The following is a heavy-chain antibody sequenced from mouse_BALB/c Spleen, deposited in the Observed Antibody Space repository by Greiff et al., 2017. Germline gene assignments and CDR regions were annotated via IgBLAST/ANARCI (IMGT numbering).Heavy chain of an antibody. CDR2: IAPGSGST. Sequence: DLVKPGASVKLSCKASGYTFTSYWINWIKQRPGQGLEWIGRIAPGSGSTYYNEMFKGKATLTVDTSYSTAYIQLSSLSSEDSAVYFCARSGGRAMDYWGQGTSVTVSS. J-gene: IGHJ4*01. CDR3: ARSGGRAMDY. CDR1: GYTFTSYW. V-gene: IGHV1S41*01. D-gene: IGHD3-1*01.